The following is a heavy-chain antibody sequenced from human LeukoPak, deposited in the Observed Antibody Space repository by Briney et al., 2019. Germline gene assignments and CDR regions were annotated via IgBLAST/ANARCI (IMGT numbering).Heavy chain of an antibody. D-gene: IGHD3-3*01. CDR1: GFTFSSYA. J-gene: IGHJ4*02. V-gene: IGHV3-30-3*02. Sequence: GGSLRLSCAASGFTFSSYAMHWVRQAPGKGLEWVAVISYDGSNKYYADSVKGRFTISRDNSKSALYLQMDNLRVEDTAVYYCAKSLWSGYRGYFDYWGQGTLVTVSS. CDR3: AKSLWSGYRGYFDY. CDR2: ISYDGSNK.